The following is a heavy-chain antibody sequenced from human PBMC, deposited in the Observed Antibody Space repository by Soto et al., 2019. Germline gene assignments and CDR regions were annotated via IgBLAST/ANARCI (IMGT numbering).Heavy chain of an antibody. J-gene: IGHJ4*02. D-gene: IGHD3-22*01. CDR2: IYYSGST. Sequence: SETLSLTCTVSGGSISGSSYYWGWIRQPPGKGLEWIGNIYYSGSTYYNPSLKSRVTISVDTSKNQFSLKLSSVTAADTAVYYCMLDSGWTDFDYWGQGTLVTVS. CDR1: GGSISGSSYY. CDR3: MLDSGWTDFDY. V-gene: IGHV4-39*01.